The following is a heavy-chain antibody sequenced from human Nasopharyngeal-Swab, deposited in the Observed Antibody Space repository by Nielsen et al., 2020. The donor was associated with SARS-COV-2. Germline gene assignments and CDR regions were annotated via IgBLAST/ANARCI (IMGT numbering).Heavy chain of an antibody. CDR2: IYYSGST. D-gene: IGHD3-3*01. V-gene: IGHV4-31*03. CDR1: GGSISSGGYY. J-gene: IGHJ6*02. CDR3: ARGEDVYDFWSGYGYYGMDV. Sequence: LRLSCTVSGGSISSGGYYWSWIRQHPGKGLEWIGYIYYSGSTYYNPSLKSRVTISVDTSKNQFSLKLSSVTAADTAVYYCARGEDVYDFWSGYGYYGMDVWGQGTTVTVSS.